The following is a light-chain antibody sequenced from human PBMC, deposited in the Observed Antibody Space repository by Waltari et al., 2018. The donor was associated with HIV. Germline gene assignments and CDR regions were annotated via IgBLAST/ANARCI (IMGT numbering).Light chain of an antibody. V-gene: IGLV3-27*01. J-gene: IGLJ2*01. CDR2: KDT. CDR1: ALAKKY. Sequence: SYELTQPSSVSVSPGQTARITCSGGALAKKYARWFQQKPGQAPILVIYKDTERPSGIPERFSGSSSGTTVTLTISGAQVEDEADYFCYSAADKNVLFGGGTKLTVL. CDR3: YSAADKNVL.